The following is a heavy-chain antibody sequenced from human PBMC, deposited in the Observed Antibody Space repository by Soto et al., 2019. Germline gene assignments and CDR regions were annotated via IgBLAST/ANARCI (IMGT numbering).Heavy chain of an antibody. J-gene: IGHJ4*02. CDR3: AKDRVVVVVAAALDC. V-gene: IGHV3-23*01. CDR2: ISGSDDST. Sequence: GGSLRLSCAASGFTFSSYAMSWVRQAPGKGLEWVSVISGSDDSTYYADSVKGRFTISRDNSKNTLYLQMNSLRAEDTAVYYCAKDRVVVVVAAALDCWGQGTLVTVSS. CDR1: GFTFSSYA. D-gene: IGHD2-15*01.